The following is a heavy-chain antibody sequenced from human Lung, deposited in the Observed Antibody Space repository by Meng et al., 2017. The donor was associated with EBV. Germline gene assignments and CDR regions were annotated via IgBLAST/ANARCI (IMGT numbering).Heavy chain of an antibody. V-gene: IGHV4-61*01. Sequence: GLLPQSRLGGWTPVLVLPLVPSSLGRAVSGGHYQWSWIWHPPGKGLEWIGEIYYSGNTNYNPSLNSRVTIPVDTSKNQFSLKLSLMTAADTAVDDSASFCTTLSEDFDYWGQGTLVTVSS. CDR1: GRAVSGGHYQ. J-gene: IGHJ4*02. D-gene: IGHD2-8*01. CDR2: IYYSGNT. CDR3: ASFCTTLSEDFDY.